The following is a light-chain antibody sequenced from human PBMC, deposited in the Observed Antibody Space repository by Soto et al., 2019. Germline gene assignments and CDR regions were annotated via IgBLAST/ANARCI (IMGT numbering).Light chain of an antibody. CDR2: GAS. V-gene: IGKV1-9*01. Sequence: IQLTPSPSSPFASVGGSVPLTFLASQDITSYLAWYQQKPGKAPNLLIYGASTLQSGVPSRFSGSGSGTDFTLTISSLQPEDFATYYCQQANSFPLTFGGGTKVDI. J-gene: IGKJ4*01. CDR3: QQANSFPLT. CDR1: QDITSY.